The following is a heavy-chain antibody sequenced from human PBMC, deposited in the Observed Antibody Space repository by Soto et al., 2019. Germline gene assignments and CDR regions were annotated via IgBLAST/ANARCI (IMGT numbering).Heavy chain of an antibody. CDR3: AKALGKLSPESYDH. CDR1: GFTFSSYG. J-gene: IGHJ4*02. Sequence: QVQLVESGGGVVQPGRSLRRSCAASGFTFSSYGMHWVRQAPGKGLEWVAIISYDGSNQYYADSVKGRFTISRDNSKNTLYLQMNSLGTEDTAVYYCAKALGKLSPESYDHWGQGVLVTVSS. CDR2: ISYDGSNQ. V-gene: IGHV3-30*18. D-gene: IGHD3-16*02.